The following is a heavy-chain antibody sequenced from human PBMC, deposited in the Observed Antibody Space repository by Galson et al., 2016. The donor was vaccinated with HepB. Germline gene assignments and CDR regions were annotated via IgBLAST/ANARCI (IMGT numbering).Heavy chain of an antibody. J-gene: IGHJ6*02. Sequence: CAISGDSVTSDNTCWNWVRQSPSRGLEWLGRTYYRSKWFNDYADSVKSRITVTSDTSKNQFSLQLDSVTPDDTATYFCTRGYMQNGMNVWSQGTTVTV. D-gene: IGHD5-24*01. V-gene: IGHV6-1*01. CDR1: GDSVTSDNTC. CDR3: TRGYMQNGMNV. CDR2: TYYRSKWFN.